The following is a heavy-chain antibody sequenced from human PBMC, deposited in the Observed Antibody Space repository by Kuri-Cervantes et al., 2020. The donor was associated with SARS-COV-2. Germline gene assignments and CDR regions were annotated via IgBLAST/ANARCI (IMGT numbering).Heavy chain of an antibody. CDR1: GFTFSSYG. V-gene: IGHV3-30*18. Sequence: GGSLRLSCAASGFTFSSYGTHWVRQAPGKGLEWVAVISYDGSNKYYADSVKGRFTISRDNSKNTLYLQMNSLRAEDTAVYYCAKDGPDSGSYLFDYWGQGTLVTVSS. CDR2: ISYDGSNK. J-gene: IGHJ4*02. CDR3: AKDGPDSGSYLFDY. D-gene: IGHD1-26*01.